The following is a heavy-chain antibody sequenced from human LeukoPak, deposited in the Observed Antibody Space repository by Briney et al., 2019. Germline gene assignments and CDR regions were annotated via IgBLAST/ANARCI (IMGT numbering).Heavy chain of an antibody. J-gene: IGHJ4*02. CDR3: ARRGPYFDY. CDR1: GFTFSNHG. Sequence: HAGGSLRLSCAASGFTFSNHGMNWVRQAPGKGLEWISYISSTSADIYYVDSVKGRFTISRDNAKNSLYLQMNSLRAEDTAIYYCARRGPYFDYWGQGVLVTVSS. D-gene: IGHD3-10*01. CDR2: ISSTSADI. V-gene: IGHV3-48*04.